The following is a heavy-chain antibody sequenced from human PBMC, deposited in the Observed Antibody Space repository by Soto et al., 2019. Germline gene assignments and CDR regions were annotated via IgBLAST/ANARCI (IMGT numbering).Heavy chain of an antibody. D-gene: IGHD6-6*01. J-gene: IGHJ5*02. Sequence: GASVKVSFKASGYTFTSYGISWVRQAPGQGLEWMGWISAYNGNTNYAQKLQGRVTLTRDTSIATAYLTLTSLTSDDTALYYCAKDLTRQLAYWLDPWGQGTQVTVSS. CDR3: AKDLTRQLAYWLDP. CDR1: GYTFTSYG. V-gene: IGHV1-18*01. CDR2: ISAYNGNT.